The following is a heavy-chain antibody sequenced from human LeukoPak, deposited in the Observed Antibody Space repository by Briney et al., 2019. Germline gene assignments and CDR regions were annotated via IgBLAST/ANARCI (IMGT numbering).Heavy chain of an antibody. J-gene: IGHJ6*02. CDR3: ARDRELDGMDV. CDR1: GFTFRTYA. V-gene: IGHV3-66*01. Sequence: GGSLRLSCAGSGFTFRTYAMSWVRQAPGKGLEWVSVIYSGGSTYYADSVKGRFTISRDNSKNTLYLQMNSLRAEDTAVYYCARDRELDGMDVWGQGTTVTVSS. CDR2: IYSGGST. D-gene: IGHD1-7*01.